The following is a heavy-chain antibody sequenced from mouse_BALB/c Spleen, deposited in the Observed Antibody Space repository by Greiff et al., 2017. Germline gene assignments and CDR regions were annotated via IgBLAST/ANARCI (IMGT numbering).Heavy chain of an antibody. CDR2: IWSGGST. Sequence: VQLQQSGPGLVQPSQSLSITCTVSGFSLTSYGVHWVRQSPGKGLEWLGVIWSGGSTDYNSALKSRLSISKDNSKSQVFLKMNSLQTDDTAMYYCASDGSFAYWGQGTLVTVSA. J-gene: IGHJ3*01. CDR1: GFSLTSYG. CDR3: ASDGSFAY. V-gene: IGHV2-4-1*01. D-gene: IGHD2-3*01.